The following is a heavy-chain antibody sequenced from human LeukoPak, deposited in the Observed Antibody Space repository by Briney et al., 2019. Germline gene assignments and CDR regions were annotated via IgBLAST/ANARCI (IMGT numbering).Heavy chain of an antibody. J-gene: IGHJ3*02. Sequence: GASVKVSCKASGYTFTGYYMHWVRQAPGQGFEWMVWINPNSGGTNYAQKFQGRVTMTRDTYISTAYMELSRLRSDDTAVYYCARVIDSGYDSDAFDIWGQGTKVTVSS. D-gene: IGHD5-12*01. CDR1: GYTFTGYY. V-gene: IGHV1-2*02. CDR3: ARVIDSGYDSDAFDI. CDR2: INPNSGGT.